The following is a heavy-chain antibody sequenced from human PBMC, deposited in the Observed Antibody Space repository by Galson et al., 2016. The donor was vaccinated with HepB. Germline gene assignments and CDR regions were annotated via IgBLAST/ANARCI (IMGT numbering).Heavy chain of an antibody. J-gene: IGHJ4*02. CDR1: GGSISTYY. D-gene: IGHD5-12*01. V-gene: IGHV4-59*12. CDR2: IHYSGST. CDR3: ARAPDSGFDVYGWSH. Sequence: SETLSLTCTVSGGSISTYYWSWIRQPPGKSLEWIGYIHYSGSTNCNPSLKTRVTISVDTSQNQFSLNLRSVTAADTATYYWARAPDSGFDVYGWSHWGQGALVTVSS.